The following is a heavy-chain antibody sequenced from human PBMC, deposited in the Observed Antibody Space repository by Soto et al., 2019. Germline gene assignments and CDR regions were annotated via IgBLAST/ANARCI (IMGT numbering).Heavy chain of an antibody. CDR2: IYPGDSDT. Sequence: DVQLVQSGAEVKKPGESLKISCETSGYTFSGHWIGWVRQMPGKGLEWMGIIYPGDSDTKYSPSFEGQVTISADKSISTAYLQWSSLKASDTAMYYCALTYLDPSVVVPENAFDIWGQGTMVTVSS. V-gene: IGHV5-51*03. CDR1: GYTFSGHW. J-gene: IGHJ3*02. CDR3: ALTYLDPSVVVPENAFDI. D-gene: IGHD2-21*02.